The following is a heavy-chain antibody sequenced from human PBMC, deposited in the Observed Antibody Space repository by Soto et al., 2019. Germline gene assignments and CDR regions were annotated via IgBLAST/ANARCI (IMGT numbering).Heavy chain of an antibody. J-gene: IGHJ6*02. CDR3: ARVVMVRGVHSPNYGMDV. Sequence: SETLSLTCTVSGGSISSYYWSWIRQPPGKGLEWIGYIYYSGSTNYNPSLKSRVTISVDTSKNQFSLKLSSVTAADTAVYYCARVVMVRGVHSPNYGMDVWGQGTTVTVSS. CDR1: GGSISSYY. CDR2: IYYSGST. V-gene: IGHV4-59*01. D-gene: IGHD3-10*01.